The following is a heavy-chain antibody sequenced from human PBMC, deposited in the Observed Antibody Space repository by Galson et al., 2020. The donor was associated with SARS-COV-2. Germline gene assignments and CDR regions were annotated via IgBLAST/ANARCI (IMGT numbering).Heavy chain of an antibody. V-gene: IGHV3-48*04. CDR3: ARAVVPASAEGTTPHYYGMDV. CDR1: GFTFSTYS. CDR2: ISYSTNTI. Sequence: GESLKISCAASGFTFSTYSMHWVRQAPGKGLEWISFISYSTNTIYYADSVKGRFTISRDNAKNSLYLQMNSLRAQDTALYYCARAVVPASAEGTTPHYYGMDVWGQGTTVTVSS. D-gene: IGHD2-2*01. J-gene: IGHJ6*02.